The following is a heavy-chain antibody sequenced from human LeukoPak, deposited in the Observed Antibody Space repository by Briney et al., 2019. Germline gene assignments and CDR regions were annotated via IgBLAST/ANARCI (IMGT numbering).Heavy chain of an antibody. V-gene: IGHV1-69*13. CDR2: IIPIFGTA. J-gene: IGHJ3*02. CDR1: GGTFSSYA. CDR3: ARDRRPMVRGPDAFDI. Sequence: SVKVSCKASGGTFSSYAISWVRQAPGQGLEWMGGIIPIFGTANYAQKFQGRVTITADESTSTAYMELSSLRSEDTAVYYCARDRRPMVRGPDAFDIWGQGTMVTVSS. D-gene: IGHD3-10*01.